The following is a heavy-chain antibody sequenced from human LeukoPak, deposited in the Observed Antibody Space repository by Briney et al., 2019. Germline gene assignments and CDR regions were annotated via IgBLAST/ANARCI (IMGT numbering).Heavy chain of an antibody. D-gene: IGHD1-26*01. V-gene: IGHV3-23*01. Sequence: GGSLRLSCAASGFTFNSYAMAWVRQAPERGLEWVSSITDSGVSTYYADSVKGRFAISRDNSKNTLYLQMNSLRAEDTAVYYCAKGSRGNYDYWGQGTLVTVSS. CDR1: GFTFNSYA. CDR3: AKGSRGNYDY. CDR2: ITDSGVST. J-gene: IGHJ4*02.